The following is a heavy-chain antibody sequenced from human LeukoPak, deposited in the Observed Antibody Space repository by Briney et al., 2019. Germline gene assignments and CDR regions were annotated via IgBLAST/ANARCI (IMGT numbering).Heavy chain of an antibody. CDR3: ARRDRSGYYSDY. CDR1: GYSFTSYW. V-gene: IGHV5-10-1*01. Sequence: GESLKISCKGSGYSFTSYWINWVREMPGKGLEWMGRIDPSDSYTSYTPSFQGHVTISADKSISTAYLQWSSLKASDTAMYYCARRDRSGYYSDYWGQGTLVTVSS. D-gene: IGHD3-3*01. J-gene: IGHJ4*02. CDR2: IDPSDSYT.